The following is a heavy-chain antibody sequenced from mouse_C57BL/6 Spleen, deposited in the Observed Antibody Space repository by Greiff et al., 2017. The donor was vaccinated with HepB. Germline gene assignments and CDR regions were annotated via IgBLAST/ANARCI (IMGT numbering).Heavy chain of an antibody. V-gene: IGHV1-64*01. CDR2: IHPNSGST. CDR3: AKYPTDYGSSYGY. CDR1: GYTFTSYW. D-gene: IGHD1-1*01. J-gene: IGHJ2*01. Sequence: VQLQQPGAELVKPGASVKLSCKASGYTFTSYWMHWVKQRPGQGLEWIGMIHPNSGSTNYNEKFKSKATLTVDKSSSTAYMQLSSLTSEDSAVYYGAKYPTDYGSSYGYWGQGTTLTVSS.